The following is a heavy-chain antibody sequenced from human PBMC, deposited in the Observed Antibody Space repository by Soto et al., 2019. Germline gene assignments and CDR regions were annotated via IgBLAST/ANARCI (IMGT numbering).Heavy chain of an antibody. CDR3: ARDCRLAVTGTGGFDY. CDR2: IYDGGST. Sequence: PSETLSLTCTVSGGSINSGGYYWSWIRQHPGKGLEWIGYIYDGGSTYYNPSLKSRVTISVDTSKNQFSLKLSSVTAADTAVYYCARDCRLAVTGTGGFDYWGQGTLVTVSS. CDR1: GGSINSGGYY. D-gene: IGHD6-19*01. V-gene: IGHV4-31*03. J-gene: IGHJ4*02.